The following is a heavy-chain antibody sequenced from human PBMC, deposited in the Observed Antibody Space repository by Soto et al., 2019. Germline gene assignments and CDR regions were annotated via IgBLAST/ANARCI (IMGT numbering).Heavy chain of an antibody. CDR3: ARDDPRLSTINIDY. V-gene: IGHV1-18*01. CDR1: GYTFSSFG. Sequence: ASVKVSCKASGYTFSSFGISWVRQAPGQGLEWMGWISAYDGNTNYAQRLQGRVTLTTDTSTNTVYMELRSLTSDDTAVYFCARDDPRLSTINIDYWRQGTQVTVSS. J-gene: IGHJ4*02. D-gene: IGHD4-4*01. CDR2: ISAYDGNT.